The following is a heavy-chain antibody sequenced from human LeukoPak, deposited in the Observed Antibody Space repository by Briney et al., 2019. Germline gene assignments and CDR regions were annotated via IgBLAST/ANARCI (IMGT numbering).Heavy chain of an antibody. CDR1: GFTFDSYA. D-gene: IGHD3-22*01. V-gene: IGHV3-23*01. CDR2: ISGFGGST. Sequence: GGSLRLSCEASGFTFDSYAMNWVRQAPGKGLEWASSISGFGGSTYYADSVKGRFTISRDNSKNTLYLQMNSLRAEDTAVYYCARAPNYDSNGYFIGWGQGTLVTVSS. J-gene: IGHJ4*02. CDR3: ARAPNYDSNGYFIG.